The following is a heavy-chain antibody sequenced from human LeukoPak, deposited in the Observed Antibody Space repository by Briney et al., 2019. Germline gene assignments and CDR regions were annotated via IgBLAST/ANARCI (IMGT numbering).Heavy chain of an antibody. CDR1: GFTFSSYG. CDR2: ICNDGSNK. Sequence: QSGGSLRLSFAASGFTFSSYGMHWVRQAPGKGLEWVAVICNDGSNKYYADSVKGRFTISRDSSKNTAYLQMNSLRAEDTAVYYCATRSPALDYWGQGTLVTVSS. V-gene: IGHV3-33*08. J-gene: IGHJ4*02. D-gene: IGHD2-2*01. CDR3: ATRSPALDY.